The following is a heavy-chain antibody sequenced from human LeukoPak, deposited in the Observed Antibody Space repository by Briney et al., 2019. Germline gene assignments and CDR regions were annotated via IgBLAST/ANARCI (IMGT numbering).Heavy chain of an antibody. CDR2: IYYSGNT. J-gene: IGHJ6*03. V-gene: IGHV4-59*08. Sequence: SETLSLTCTVSGASISSYYWSWIRQPPGKELEWIGYIYYSGNTDYNPSLKGRVSMSVDTSKNQFSLKLTSVTAADTAVYYCARCLVTAIIRSYYYMDLWGKGTTVTVSS. CDR1: GASISSYY. CDR3: ARCLVTAIIRSYYYMDL. D-gene: IGHD5-18*01.